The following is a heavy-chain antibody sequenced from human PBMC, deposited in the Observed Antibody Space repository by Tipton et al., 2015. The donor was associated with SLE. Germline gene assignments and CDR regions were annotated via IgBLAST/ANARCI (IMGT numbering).Heavy chain of an antibody. CDR1: GFTFSSYS. V-gene: IGHV3-48*01. CDR3: ARARGDIVVARMSYYFDY. Sequence: GSLRLSCAASGFTFSSYSMNWVRQAPGKGLEWVSYISSSSSTIYYADSVKGRFTISRDNAKNSLYLQMNSLRVEDTAVYYCARARGDIVVARMSYYFDYWGQGTLVTVSS. D-gene: IGHD2-2*01. J-gene: IGHJ4*02. CDR2: ISSSSSTI.